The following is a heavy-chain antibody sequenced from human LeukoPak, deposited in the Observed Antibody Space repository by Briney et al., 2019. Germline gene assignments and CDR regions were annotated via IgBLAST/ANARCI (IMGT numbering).Heavy chain of an antibody. J-gene: IGHJ4*02. CDR1: GFTFSSYT. D-gene: IGHD1-14*01. Sequence: GGSLRLSCAASGFTFSSYTMSWVREAPGKGLEWVSSISSSINYIYHADSVKGRFTISRDDAQNSVYLQMNSLKDEDTAVYYCARSRTSSPYDKNLNFWGQGTLVIVSS. V-gene: IGHV3-21*01. CDR3: ARSRTSSPYDKNLNF. CDR2: ISSSINYI.